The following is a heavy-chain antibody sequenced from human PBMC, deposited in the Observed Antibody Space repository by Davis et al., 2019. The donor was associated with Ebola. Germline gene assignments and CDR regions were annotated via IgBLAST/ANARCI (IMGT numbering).Heavy chain of an antibody. CDR2: ITRNSGHM. Sequence: GGSLRLSCAASGFTFSSYAMTWVRQAPGKGLEWVSSITRNSGHMFHADSVKVRFTISRDNAKNSLYLQMNSLRAEDTAVYYCAKDRSGYSSSWILEDDYWGQGTLVTVSS. CDR1: GFTFSSYA. V-gene: IGHV3-21*01. D-gene: IGHD6-13*01. J-gene: IGHJ4*02. CDR3: AKDRSGYSSSWILEDDY.